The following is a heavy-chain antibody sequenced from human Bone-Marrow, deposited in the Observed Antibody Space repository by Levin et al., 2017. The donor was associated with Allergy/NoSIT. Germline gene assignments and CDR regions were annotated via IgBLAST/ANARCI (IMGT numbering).Heavy chain of an antibody. V-gene: IGHV3-23*01. J-gene: IGHJ4*02. CDR2: ISGSGGST. D-gene: IGHD6-6*01. Sequence: GGSLRLSCAASGFTFSSYAMSWVRQAPGKGLEWVSAISGSGGSTYYADSVKGRFTISRDNSKNTLYLQMNSLRAEDTAVYYCAKGGGYSSSSNCIHYWGQGTLVTVSS. CDR3: AKGGGYSSSSNCIHY. CDR1: GFTFSSYA.